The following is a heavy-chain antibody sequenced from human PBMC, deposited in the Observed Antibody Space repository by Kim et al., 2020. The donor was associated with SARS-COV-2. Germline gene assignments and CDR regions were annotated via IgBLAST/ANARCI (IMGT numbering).Heavy chain of an antibody. V-gene: IGHV4-61*02. Sequence: SETLSLTCTVSGGSISSGSYYWSWIRQPAGKGLEWIGRIYTSGSTNYNPSLKSRVTISVDTSKNQFSLKLSSVTAADTAVYYCARDHYYDSSGYYPPFYYYYGMDVWGQGTTVTVSS. CDR1: GGSISSGSYY. CDR3: ARDHYYDSSGYYPPFYYYYGMDV. CDR2: IYTSGST. D-gene: IGHD3-22*01. J-gene: IGHJ6*02.